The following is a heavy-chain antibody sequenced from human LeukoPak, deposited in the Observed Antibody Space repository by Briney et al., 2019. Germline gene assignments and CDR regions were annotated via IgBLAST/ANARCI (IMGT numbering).Heavy chain of an antibody. CDR2: ISWNSVRI. J-gene: IGHJ4*02. CDR3: AKSQGATPPYYFDY. Sequence: GGSLRLSCAASGFTFDDYAMHWVRQAPGKGLEWVSGISWNSVRIGYADSVEGRFTISRDNAKNSLYLQMNSLRAEDMALYYCAKSQGATPPYYFDYWGQGTLVTVSS. CDR1: GFTFDDYA. V-gene: IGHV3-9*03.